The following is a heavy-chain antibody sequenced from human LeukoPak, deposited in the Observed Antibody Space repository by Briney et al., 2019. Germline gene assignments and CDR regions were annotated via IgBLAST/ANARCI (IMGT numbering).Heavy chain of an antibody. Sequence: GGSLRLSCAASGFTFSTYRMSWVRQAPGKGLEWVANIKQDGSEKHYVDSVKGRFTISRDNAKNSLYLQMNSLRAEDTAVYYCAGSRGSGSYLRFDPWGQGTLVTVSS. V-gene: IGHV3-7*03. D-gene: IGHD3-10*01. CDR2: IKQDGSEK. J-gene: IGHJ5*02. CDR1: GFTFSTYR. CDR3: AGSRGSGSYLRFDP.